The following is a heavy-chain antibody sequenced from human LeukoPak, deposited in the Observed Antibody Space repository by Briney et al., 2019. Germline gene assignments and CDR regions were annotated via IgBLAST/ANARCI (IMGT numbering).Heavy chain of an antibody. V-gene: IGHV3-30-3*01. J-gene: IGHJ4*02. Sequence: GGSLRLSCDVSGFIFSNYAMYWVRQAPGKGLEWVAATPYDGNTKHYADSVKGRFTISRDNPKNTLYLEMSSLTTGDTAVYYCARGGPNRRNQRTLWWFDYWGQGTLVTVSS. CDR3: ARGGPNRRNQRTLWWFDY. CDR2: TPYDGNTK. CDR1: GFIFSNYA. D-gene: IGHD2-21*01.